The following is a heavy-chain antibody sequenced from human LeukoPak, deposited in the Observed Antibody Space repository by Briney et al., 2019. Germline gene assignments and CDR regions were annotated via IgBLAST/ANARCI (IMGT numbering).Heavy chain of an antibody. CDR2: INHSGST. J-gene: IGHJ5*02. V-gene: IGHV4-34*01. CDR3: ARELRFLEWLPAGNWFDP. CDR1: GGSFSGYY. D-gene: IGHD3-3*01. Sequence: SETLSLTCAVYGGSFSGYYRSWIRQPPGKGLEWIGEINHSGSTNYNPSLKSRVTISVDTSKNQFSLKLSSVTAADTAVYYCARELRFLEWLPAGNWFDPWGQGTLVTVSS.